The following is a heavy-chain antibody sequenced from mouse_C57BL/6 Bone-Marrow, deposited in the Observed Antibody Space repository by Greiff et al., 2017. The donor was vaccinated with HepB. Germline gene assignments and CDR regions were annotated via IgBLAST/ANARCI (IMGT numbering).Heavy chain of an antibody. Sequence: EVKLVESGGGLVQPGGSLKLSCAASGFTFSDYGMHWVRQAPEKGLEWVAYISSGSSTIYYADTVKGRFTISRDNAKNTLFLQMTSLRSEDTAMYYCATLRYFDVWGTGTTVTVSS. J-gene: IGHJ1*03. CDR1: GFTFSDYG. CDR2: ISSGSSTI. V-gene: IGHV5-17*01. CDR3: ATLRYFDV.